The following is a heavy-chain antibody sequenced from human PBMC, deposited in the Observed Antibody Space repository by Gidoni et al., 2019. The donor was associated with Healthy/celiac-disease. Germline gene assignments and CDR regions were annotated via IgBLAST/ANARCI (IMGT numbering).Heavy chain of an antibody. CDR2: TYYRSKWYN. CDR3: ARVGITAMAKSSYYYYGMDV. V-gene: IGHV6-1*01. CDR1: GDIVSSHSAA. Sequence: QVQLQQSGPGLVKPSQTLSLTCAISGDIVSSHSAAWNWIRQSPSRGLEWLGRTYYRSKWYNDYAVYVKSRITINPDTYKNQFSLQLNSVTPEDTAVYYCARVGITAMAKSSYYYYGMDVWGQGTTVTVSS. D-gene: IGHD5-18*01. J-gene: IGHJ6*02.